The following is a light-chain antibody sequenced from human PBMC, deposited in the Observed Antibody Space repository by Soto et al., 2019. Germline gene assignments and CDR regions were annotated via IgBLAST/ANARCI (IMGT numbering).Light chain of an antibody. CDR1: QNITTF. CDR3: QQSYNTPLT. Sequence: DIQLTQSPTSLSASVGDRVTIACRSSQNITTFLNCYQQKSGKAPSLLIYSASSLQSGGRPRFSGSGTETDFTLTIASLQPEDFAAYFCQQSYNTPLTFGGGTEVDI. J-gene: IGKJ4*01. V-gene: IGKV1-39*01. CDR2: SAS.